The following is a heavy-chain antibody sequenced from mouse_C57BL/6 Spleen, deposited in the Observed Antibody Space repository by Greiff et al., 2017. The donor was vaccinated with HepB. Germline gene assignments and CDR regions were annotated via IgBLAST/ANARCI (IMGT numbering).Heavy chain of an antibody. Sequence: QVQLQQSGPGLVQPSQSLSITCTVSGFSLTSYGVHWVRQSPGKGLEWLGVIWSGGSTDYNAAFISRLSISKDNSKSQVFFKMNSLQADDTAIYYCARNLIYYDYGGYAMDYWGQGTSVTVSS. J-gene: IGHJ4*01. CDR2: IWSGGST. D-gene: IGHD2-4*01. CDR3: ARNLIYYDYGGYAMDY. CDR1: GFSLTSYG. V-gene: IGHV2-2*01.